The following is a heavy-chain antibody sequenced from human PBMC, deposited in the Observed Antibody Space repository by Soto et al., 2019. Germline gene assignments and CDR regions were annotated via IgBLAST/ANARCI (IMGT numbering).Heavy chain of an antibody. D-gene: IGHD2-15*01. CDR3: ANLPKLRHRNLVAATPGYYYYYMDV. Sequence: GESLKISCAASGFTFSSYAMSWVRQAPGKGLEWVSAISGSGGSTYYADSVKGRFTISRDNSKNTLYLQMNSLRAEDTAVYYCANLPKLRHRNLVAATPGYYYYYMDVWGKGTTVTVSS. CDR1: GFTFSSYA. J-gene: IGHJ6*03. CDR2: ISGSGGST. V-gene: IGHV3-23*01.